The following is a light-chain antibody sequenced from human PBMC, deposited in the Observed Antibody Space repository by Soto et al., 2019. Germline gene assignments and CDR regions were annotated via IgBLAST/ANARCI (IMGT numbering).Light chain of an antibody. J-gene: IGKJ5*01. CDR1: QSVSSSY. CDR3: QQYHNWPPIT. CDR2: GAS. V-gene: IGKV3-20*01. Sequence: EIVLTQSPGTLSLSPGERATLSCRASQSVSSSYLAWYQQKPGQAPRLLMSGASSRATGIPDRFSGSGSGTEFTLTISNLQSEDFAVYFCQQYHNWPPITFGQGTRLEIK.